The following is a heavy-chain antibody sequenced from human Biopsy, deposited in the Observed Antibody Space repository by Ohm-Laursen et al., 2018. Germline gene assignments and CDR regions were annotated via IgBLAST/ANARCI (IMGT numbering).Heavy chain of an antibody. J-gene: IGHJ6*02. CDR3: ARDWGGDYGGNIDYYYFYGMDV. V-gene: IGHV3-7*01. CDR1: GFAFNAYW. D-gene: IGHD4-23*01. CDR2: IKQDGFEK. Sequence: SLRLSCAASGFAFNAYWMNWVRQAPGKGLEWVANIKQDGFEKHSVDSVKGRFTISRDNGENSLYLQMNSLRAEDTAVYYCARDWGGDYGGNIDYYYFYGMDVWGQGTTVTVSS.